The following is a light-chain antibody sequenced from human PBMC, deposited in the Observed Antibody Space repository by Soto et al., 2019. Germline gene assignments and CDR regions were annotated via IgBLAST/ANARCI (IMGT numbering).Light chain of an antibody. CDR3: MQALQTGT. CDR2: LGS. Sequence: IVMTQSPLSLPVTPGEPASISCRSSQSLLHSNGYNYLDWYLQKPGQSPQLLIYLGSNRASGVPDRFSGGGSGTDFTLKISRVEAEDVGVYYCMQALQTGTFGRGTKVEIK. J-gene: IGKJ1*01. CDR1: QSLLHSNGYNY. V-gene: IGKV2-28*01.